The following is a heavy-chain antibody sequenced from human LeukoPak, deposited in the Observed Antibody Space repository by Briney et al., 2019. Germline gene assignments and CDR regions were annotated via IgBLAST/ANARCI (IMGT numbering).Heavy chain of an antibody. J-gene: IGHJ6*03. Sequence: PGGSLRLSCAASGFTFSNYAVSWVRQAPGKGLEWVSAISGRGDNTYYADSVRGRFTISRDNSKNTLYLQMNSLRAEDTAVYYCARDTSAFLTGYYYMDVWGKGTTVTVSS. D-gene: IGHD2-2*01. CDR1: GFTFSNYA. CDR3: ARDTSAFLTGYYYMDV. V-gene: IGHV3-23*01. CDR2: ISGRGDNT.